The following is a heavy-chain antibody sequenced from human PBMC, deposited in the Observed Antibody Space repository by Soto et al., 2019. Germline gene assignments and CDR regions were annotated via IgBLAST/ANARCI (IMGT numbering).Heavy chain of an antibody. CDR1: GGSISSSSYY. Sequence: LPETLSLTCTVSGGSISSSSYYWGWIRQPPGKGLEWIGSIYYSGSTYYNPSLKSRVTISVDTSKNQFSLKLSSVTAADTAVYYCARVTGRYYYGMDVWGQGTTVTVSS. D-gene: IGHD2-21*02. J-gene: IGHJ6*02. CDR2: IYYSGST. CDR3: ARVTGRYYYGMDV. V-gene: IGHV4-39*01.